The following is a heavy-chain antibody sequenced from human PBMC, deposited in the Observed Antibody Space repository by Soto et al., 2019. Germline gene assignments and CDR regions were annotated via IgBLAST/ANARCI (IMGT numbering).Heavy chain of an antibody. CDR3: AREDYGSGSYDY. CDR1: GFTFSSYG. D-gene: IGHD3-16*01. V-gene: IGHV3-33*01. J-gene: IGHJ4*02. Sequence: QVQLVESGGGVVQPGRSLRLSCAASGFTFSSYGMHWVRQAPGKGLEWVAVIWYDGSNRNYADSVKGRFTISRDNSKNTQHLQMHSLGGEDTSVYYSAREDYGSGSYDYWAQGTMVTVSS. CDR2: IWYDGSNR.